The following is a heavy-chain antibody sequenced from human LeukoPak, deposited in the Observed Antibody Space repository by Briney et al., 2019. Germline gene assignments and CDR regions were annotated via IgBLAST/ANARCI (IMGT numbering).Heavy chain of an antibody. V-gene: IGHV4-61*08. D-gene: IGHD3-10*01. CDR1: GGSISSGGYY. CDR3: ARVTYYYGSGSLITPRLSPLFDY. J-gene: IGHJ4*02. Sequence: PSETLSLTCTVSGGSISSGGYYWSWIRQPPGKGLAWIGYIYYSGGTNYNPSLKSRVTISVDTSKNQFSLKLSSVTAADTAVYYCARVTYYYGSGSLITPRLSPLFDYWGQGTLVTVSS. CDR2: IYYSGGT.